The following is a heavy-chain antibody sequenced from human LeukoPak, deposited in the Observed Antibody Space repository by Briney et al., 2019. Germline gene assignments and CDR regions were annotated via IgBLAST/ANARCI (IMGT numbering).Heavy chain of an antibody. J-gene: IGHJ5*02. CDR3: ARGPYCSGGSCYWFDP. V-gene: IGHV4-34*01. D-gene: IGHD2-15*01. CDR1: GGSFSGYY. CDR2: INHSGST. Sequence: SETLSLTCAVYGGSFSGYYWSWIRQPPGKGLQWIGEINHSGSTNHNPSLKSRVTISVDTSKNQFSLKLSSVTAADTAVYYCARGPYCSGGSCYWFDPWGQRTRVTVSS.